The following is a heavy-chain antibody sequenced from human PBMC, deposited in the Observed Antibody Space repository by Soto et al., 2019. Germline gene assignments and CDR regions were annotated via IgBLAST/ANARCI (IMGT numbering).Heavy chain of an antibody. D-gene: IGHD2-2*01. Sequence: ASVKVSCKASGYTFTGYYMHWVRQAPGQGLEWMGWINPKSGATNYAQNFQGRVTMTRDTSISTAYMELSRLRSDDTAVYYCARDRAYCSSNGCWKFDHWGHGTLVTVSS. CDR3: ARDRAYCSSNGCWKFDH. CDR2: INPKSGAT. J-gene: IGHJ4*01. CDR1: GYTFTGYY. V-gene: IGHV1-2*02.